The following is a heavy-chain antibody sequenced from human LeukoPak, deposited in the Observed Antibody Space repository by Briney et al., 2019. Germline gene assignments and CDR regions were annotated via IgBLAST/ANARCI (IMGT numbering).Heavy chain of an antibody. V-gene: IGHV1-2*02. D-gene: IGHD5-12*01. CDR3: ARGASGYSGYEYFDY. CDR1: GYTFTGYY. CDR2: INPNSGGT. Sequence: GSVKVSCKASGYTFTGYYMHWVRQARGQGREWMGWINPNSGGTNYAQKFQGRVTMTRDTSISTAYMELSRLRSDDTAVYYCARGASGYSGYEYFDYWGQGTLVTVSS. J-gene: IGHJ4*02.